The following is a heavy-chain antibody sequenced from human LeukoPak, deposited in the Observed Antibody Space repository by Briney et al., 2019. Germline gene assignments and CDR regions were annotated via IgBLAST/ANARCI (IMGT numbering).Heavy chain of an antibody. D-gene: IGHD2-2*01. CDR1: GGSFSGYY. CDR2: INHRGST. CDR3: ARGGYCSSTSCHVDY. Sequence: SETLSLTCAVYGGSFSGYYWSWIRQPPGKGLEWIGEINHRGSTNYNPSLKSRVTISVDTSKNQFSLKLSSVTAADTAVYYCARGGYCSSTSCHVDYWGQGTLVTVSS. J-gene: IGHJ4*02. V-gene: IGHV4-34*01.